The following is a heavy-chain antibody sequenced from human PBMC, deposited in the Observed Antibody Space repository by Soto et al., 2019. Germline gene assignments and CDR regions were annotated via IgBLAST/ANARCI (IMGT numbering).Heavy chain of an antibody. CDR1: GFTFSTYA. Sequence: PVGSLRLSCSASGFTFSTYALHCVRQAPGKGLEYVSAISRAGDRTFYADSVKGRFTISRDNSKNTLYLQMSSLRPDDTAVYYCVKEGDSTGFYDAWGQGTLVRVSS. CDR3: VKEGDSTGFYDA. D-gene: IGHD3-22*01. J-gene: IGHJ5*02. V-gene: IGHV3-64D*06. CDR2: ISRAGDRT.